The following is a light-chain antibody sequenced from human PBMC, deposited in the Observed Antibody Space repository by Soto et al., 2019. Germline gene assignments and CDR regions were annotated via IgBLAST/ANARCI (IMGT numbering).Light chain of an antibody. CDR3: QQRSSWPIT. V-gene: IGKV3-11*01. CDR2: DTS. Sequence: EIVMTQSPPTLSVSPGERATLSCRASQSIRNKLAWYQQKPGQSPRLLIYDTSNRATGIPARFSGSGSGTDFTLTISSLEPEDFAVYYCQQRSSWPITFGQGTRLEIK. CDR1: QSIRNK. J-gene: IGKJ5*01.